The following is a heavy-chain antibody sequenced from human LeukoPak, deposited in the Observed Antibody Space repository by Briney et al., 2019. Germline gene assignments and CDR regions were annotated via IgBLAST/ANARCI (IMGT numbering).Heavy chain of an antibody. Sequence: ASVKVSCKASGYTFTSYYIHWVRQAPGQGLEWMGVINPSGGSTSYAQKFQGRVTMTRDTSTSTVYVELSGLRSEDTAVYYCARDCSGERCFNFDYWGQGTLVTVSS. V-gene: IGHV1-46*01. J-gene: IGHJ4*02. CDR2: INPSGGST. CDR3: ARDCSGERCFNFDY. D-gene: IGHD2-15*01. CDR1: GYTFTSYY.